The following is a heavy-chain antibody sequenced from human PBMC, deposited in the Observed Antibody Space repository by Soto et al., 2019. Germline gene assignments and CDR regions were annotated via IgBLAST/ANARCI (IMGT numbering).Heavy chain of an antibody. D-gene: IGHD6-19*01. V-gene: IGHV6-1*01. J-gene: IGHJ6*02. CDR1: GDSVSSNSAA. CDR2: TYYRSKWYN. Sequence: SQTLSLTCAISGDSVSSNSAAWNWIRQSPSRGLEWLGRTYYRSKWYNDYAVSVKSRITINPDTSKNQFSLQPNSVTPEDTAVYYCARDPRSGWYVGYYYYGMDVWGQGTTVTVSS. CDR3: ARDPRSGWYVGYYYYGMDV.